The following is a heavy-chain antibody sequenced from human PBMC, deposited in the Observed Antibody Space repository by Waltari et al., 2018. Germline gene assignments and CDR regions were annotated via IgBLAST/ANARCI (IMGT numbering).Heavy chain of an antibody. CDR3: AKGRITIFGVVIILSYFDY. Sequence: LVQPGGSLRLSCAASGFTFSSYAMSWVRQAPGKGLEWVSAISGSGGSTYYADSVKGRFTISRDNSKNTLYLQMNSLRAEDTAVYYCAKGRITIFGVVIILSYFDYWGQGTLVTVSS. D-gene: IGHD3-3*01. CDR1: GFTFSSYA. V-gene: IGHV3-23*01. CDR2: ISGSGGST. J-gene: IGHJ4*02.